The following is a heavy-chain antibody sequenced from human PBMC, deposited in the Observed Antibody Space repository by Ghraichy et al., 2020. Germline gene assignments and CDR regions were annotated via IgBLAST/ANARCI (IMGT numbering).Heavy chain of an antibody. CDR1: GDSVSSNSAA. Sequence: SQTLSLTRAISGDSVSSNSAAWNWIRQSPSRGLEWLGRTYYRSTWYTDYAPSVRSRVTINSDTSKNQFSLQLSSVTPEDTAVYYCARGPAAIDYWGQGTLVTVSS. D-gene: IGHD2-2*01. CDR2: TYYRSTWYT. CDR3: ARGPAAIDY. J-gene: IGHJ4*02. V-gene: IGHV6-1*01.